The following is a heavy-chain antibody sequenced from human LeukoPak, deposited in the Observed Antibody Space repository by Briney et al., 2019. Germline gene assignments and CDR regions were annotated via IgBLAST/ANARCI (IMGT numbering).Heavy chain of an antibody. CDR3: ARDALAAAGTGAGY. CDR1: GFTLSSDS. J-gene: IGHJ4*02. D-gene: IGHD6-13*01. CDR2: ISCSGTYI. Sequence: GGALRLSCAASGFTLSSDSMNWVRQAPGKGLEWVSSISCSGTYIYYTDSVKGRFTISRDNAKNSLYLQMNSLRAEETAVYYCARDALAAAGTGAGYWGQGTLVTVSS. V-gene: IGHV3-21*01.